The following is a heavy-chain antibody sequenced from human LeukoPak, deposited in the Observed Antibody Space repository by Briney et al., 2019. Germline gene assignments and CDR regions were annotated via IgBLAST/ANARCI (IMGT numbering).Heavy chain of an antibody. CDR2: INWNGGST. CDR3: ARQAAAGTNYYYYMDV. Sequence: RTGGSLRLPCAASGFTFDDYGMSWVRQAPGKGLEWVSGINWNGGSTGYADSVKGRFTISRDNAKNSLYLQMNSLRAEDTALYYCARQAAAGTNYYYYMDVWGKGTTVTVSS. V-gene: IGHV3-20*04. J-gene: IGHJ6*03. D-gene: IGHD6-13*01. CDR1: GFTFDDYG.